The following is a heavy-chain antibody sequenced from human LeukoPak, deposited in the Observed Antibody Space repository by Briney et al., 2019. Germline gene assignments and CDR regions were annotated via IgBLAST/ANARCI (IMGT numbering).Heavy chain of an antibody. CDR3: ARSGSYLTHYFDY. CDR2: ISTGSSYA. V-gene: IGHV3-11*03. D-gene: IGHD1-26*01. CDR1: GFTFSDYY. Sequence: GGSLRLSYAASGFTFSDYYMSWIRQAPGKGLEWVSYISTGSSYANYADSVKGRFTISRDNAKNSLCLQMNSLRAEDTAVYYCARSGSYLTHYFDYWGQGTLVTVSS. J-gene: IGHJ4*02.